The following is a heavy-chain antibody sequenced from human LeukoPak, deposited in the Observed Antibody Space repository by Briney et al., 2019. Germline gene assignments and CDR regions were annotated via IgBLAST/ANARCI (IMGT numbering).Heavy chain of an antibody. CDR3: ARELHVERDDY. J-gene: IGHJ4*02. V-gene: IGHV1-18*01. CDR1: GFVFTSYG. D-gene: IGHD1-1*01. Sequence: ASVKVSCKASGFVFTSYGFTRVRQAPGQGLEWMGWIRANDGKTHYSEKHQGRVTMSTDTLTSTAYMALRSLRSDDTAVYYCARELHVERDDYWGQGTLVTVSS. CDR2: IRANDGKT.